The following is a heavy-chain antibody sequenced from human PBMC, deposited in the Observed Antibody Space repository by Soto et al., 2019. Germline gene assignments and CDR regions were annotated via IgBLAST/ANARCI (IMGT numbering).Heavy chain of an antibody. Sequence: PAGSLRLSCAASGFTFSSYDMHWARKATGKGLEWGSAIGTAGDPYYPGSVKGRFTISRENAKNSLYLQMNSLRAGDTAVYYCARAPKYCSSTSCYYYYGMDVWGQGTTVTVSS. CDR1: GFTFSSYD. CDR3: ARAPKYCSSTSCYYYYGMDV. V-gene: IGHV3-13*05. D-gene: IGHD2-2*01. CDR2: IGTAGDP. J-gene: IGHJ6*02.